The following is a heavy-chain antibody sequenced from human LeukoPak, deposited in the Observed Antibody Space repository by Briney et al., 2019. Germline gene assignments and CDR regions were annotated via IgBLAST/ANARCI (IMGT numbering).Heavy chain of an antibody. CDR1: GFTFRNYS. CDR3: AKANFAWGYWYFDL. V-gene: IGHV3-23*01. Sequence: GGFLRLSCAASGFTFRNYSMSWVRQAPGKGLEWVSGNSGRDDSTYFADSVKGRFFISRDTSKNTVHLQMNSLRLEDTALYYCAKANFAWGYWYFDLWGRGTLVTVSS. J-gene: IGHJ2*01. CDR2: NSGRDDST. D-gene: IGHD3-9*01.